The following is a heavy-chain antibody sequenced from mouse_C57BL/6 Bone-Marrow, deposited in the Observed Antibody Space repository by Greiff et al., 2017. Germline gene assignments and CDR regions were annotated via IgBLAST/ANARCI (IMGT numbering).Heavy chain of an antibody. V-gene: IGHV2-6-1*01. Sequence: QVQLQQSGPGLVAPSQSLSITCTVSGFSLTSYGVHWVRQPPGKGLEWLVVIWSDGSTTYNSALKSRLSISKDNSKSQGFIKMNSLQTDDTAMYYCARQGGSSDLDYAMDYWVQGPAVTVSS. CDR1: GFSLTSYG. CDR3: ARQGGSSDLDYAMDY. D-gene: IGHD1-1*01. J-gene: IGHJ4*01. CDR2: IWSDGST.